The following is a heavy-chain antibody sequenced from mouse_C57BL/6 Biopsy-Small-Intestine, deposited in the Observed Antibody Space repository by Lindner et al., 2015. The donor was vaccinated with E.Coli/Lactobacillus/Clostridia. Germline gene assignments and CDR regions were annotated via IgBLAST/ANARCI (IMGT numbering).Heavy chain of an antibody. D-gene: IGHD2-3*01. CDR1: GFNIKDDY. J-gene: IGHJ3*01. V-gene: IGHV14-3*01. CDR2: IDPANGNT. CDR3: ALDGFPFTY. Sequence: VQLQESGAELVRPGASVKLSCTASGFNIKDDYIHWVKQRPEQGLEWIGKIDPANGNTKYAPTFQDKATITADTSSNTAYLQLSSLTSEDTAVYYCALDGFPFTYWGQGTLVTVSA.